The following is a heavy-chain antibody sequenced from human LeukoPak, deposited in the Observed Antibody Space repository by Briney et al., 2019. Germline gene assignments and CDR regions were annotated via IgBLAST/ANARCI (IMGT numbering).Heavy chain of an antibody. V-gene: IGHV3-53*01. D-gene: IGHD4-17*01. CDR3: ARDVSSTEGWYFDL. J-gene: IGHJ2*01. CDR2: IYSGGST. CDR1: GFTVSSNY. Sequence: PGGSLRLSCAASGFTVSSNYMTWVRQAPGKGLEWVSVIYSGGSTYYADSVKGRFTVSRDNSRNTLYLQMDSLRVENTAVYYCARDVSSTEGWYFDLWGRGTLVTVSP.